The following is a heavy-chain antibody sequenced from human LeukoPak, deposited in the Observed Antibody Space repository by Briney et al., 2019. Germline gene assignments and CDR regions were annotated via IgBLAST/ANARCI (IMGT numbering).Heavy chain of an antibody. V-gene: IGHV4-4*07. J-gene: IGHJ6*03. CDR3: ARDFVVVVPAAYKRDYYYYYYMDV. CDR2: IYTSGST. Sequence: SETLSLTCTVSGGSISSYYWSWIRQPAGKGLEWIGRIYTSGSTNYNPSLKSRVTISVDTSKNQFSLKLSSVTAADTAVYYCARDFVVVVPAAYKRDYYYYYYMDVWGKGTTVTVSS. CDR1: GGSISSYY. D-gene: IGHD2-2*01.